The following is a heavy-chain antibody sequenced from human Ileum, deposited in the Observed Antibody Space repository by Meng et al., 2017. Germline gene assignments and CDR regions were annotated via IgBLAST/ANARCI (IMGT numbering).Heavy chain of an antibody. V-gene: IGHV4-61*08. J-gene: IGHJ4*02. D-gene: IGHD1-26*01. Sequence: GQPQGSGPGLGRPSETLLTICTVSGGSASRAGYQWGWIRQPPGKGLEWIGYASTNYNPSLKSRVTISLDTSRNQFSLSLSSVTAADTAVYYCARDHMGSLDYWGQGILVTVSS. CDR1: GGSASRAGYQ. CDR3: ARDHMGSLDY. CDR2: AST.